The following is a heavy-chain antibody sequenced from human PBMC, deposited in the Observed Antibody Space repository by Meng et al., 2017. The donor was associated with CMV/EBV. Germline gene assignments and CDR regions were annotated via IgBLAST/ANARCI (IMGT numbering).Heavy chain of an antibody. CDR3: ARGSRRLPRFNWFNP. CDR1: GGSFSGYY. Sequence: QGQPQQWGAGLVKPSATLLLTCAVYGGSFSGYYWSWLRQPPGKGLEWIGEINHSGSTNYNPSLKSRVTISVDTSKNQFSLKLSSVTAADTAVYYCARGSRRLPRFNWFNPWGQGTLVTVSS. V-gene: IGHV4-34*01. J-gene: IGHJ5*02. CDR2: INHSGST. D-gene: IGHD3-3*01.